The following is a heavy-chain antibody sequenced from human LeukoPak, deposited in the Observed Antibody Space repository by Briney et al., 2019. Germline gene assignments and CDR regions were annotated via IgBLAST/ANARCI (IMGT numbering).Heavy chain of an antibody. Sequence: GRSLRLSCAASGFTFSSYAVHWVRQAPGKGLEWVAVISYDGSNKYYADSVKGRFTISRDNSKNTLYLQMNSLRAEDTAVYYCARDPYYCSGGSCYYSYNWFDPWGQGTLVTVSS. V-gene: IGHV3-30*04. CDR1: GFTFSSYA. D-gene: IGHD2-15*01. CDR3: ARDPYYCSGGSCYYSYNWFDP. CDR2: ISYDGSNK. J-gene: IGHJ5*02.